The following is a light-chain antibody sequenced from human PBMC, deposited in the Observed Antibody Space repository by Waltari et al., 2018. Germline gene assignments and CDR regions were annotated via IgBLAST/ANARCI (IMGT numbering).Light chain of an antibody. J-gene: IGKJ1*01. CDR3: QHYYNYPWT. V-gene: IGKV1-8*01. Sequence: AIQMTQSPSSFSASAGDRVTITCRASQTVGSYLAWYQQKPGKAPKLLIFAPSTLQSGVPSRFSGSGSGTDFTLTISCLQSEDFATYFCQHYYNYPWTFGQGTKVEVK. CDR1: QTVGSY. CDR2: APS.